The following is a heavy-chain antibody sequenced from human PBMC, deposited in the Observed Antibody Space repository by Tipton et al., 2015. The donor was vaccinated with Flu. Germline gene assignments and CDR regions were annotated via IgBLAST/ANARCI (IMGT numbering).Heavy chain of an antibody. D-gene: IGHD6-13*01. V-gene: IGHV3-21*01. CDR1: GFSFSIHG. CDR2: VSSSSSYI. Sequence: SLRLSCSASGFSFSIHGMNWVRQAPGKGLEWVSCVSSSSSYIYYADSVKGRFTISRGNAKNSLYLEMNSLRAEDTAVYYCARDRAAAAPDYWGQGTLVTVSS. J-gene: IGHJ4*02. CDR3: ARDRAAAAPDY.